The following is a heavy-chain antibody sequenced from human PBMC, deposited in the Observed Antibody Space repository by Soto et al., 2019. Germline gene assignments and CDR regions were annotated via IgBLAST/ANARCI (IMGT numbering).Heavy chain of an antibody. J-gene: IGHJ4*02. D-gene: IGHD3-22*01. CDR2: INHSGST. CDR3: ARGLYGDYYDSSGSYYFDY. Sequence: SETLSLTCAVYGGSFSGYYWSWIRQPPGKGLEWIGEINHSGSTNYNPSLKSRVTISVDTSKNQFSLKLSSVTAADTAVYYCARGLYGDYYDSSGSYYFDYWGQGTLVTVSS. V-gene: IGHV4-34*01. CDR1: GGSFSGYY.